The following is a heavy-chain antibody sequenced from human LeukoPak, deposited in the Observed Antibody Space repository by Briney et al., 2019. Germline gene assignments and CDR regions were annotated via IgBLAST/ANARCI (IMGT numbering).Heavy chain of an antibody. J-gene: IGHJ4*02. CDR2: VSGSGDST. CDR1: GFSFSSYA. CDR3: TKGGNIVVVTGIAY. Sequence: PGRSLRLSCAASGFSFSSYALTWVRQAPGKGLEWVSAVSGSGDSTYYADSVMGRFTISRDNSKNTLYLQMNSLRAEDTAVYYCTKGGNIVVVTGIAYWGQGTLVTVSS. D-gene: IGHD2-21*02. V-gene: IGHV3-23*01.